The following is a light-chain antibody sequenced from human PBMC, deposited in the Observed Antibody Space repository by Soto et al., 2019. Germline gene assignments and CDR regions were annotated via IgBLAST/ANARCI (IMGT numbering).Light chain of an antibody. Sequence: QSALTQPASVSGSPGQSITISCTGTSSDVGGYDFVAWYQQHPGKAPKLMIFEVSHRPSGVSSRFSGSKSGNTASLIISGLRAEDEAHYYCTSYTRSSTLYWVFGGGTKVTVL. CDR1: SSDVGGYDF. V-gene: IGLV2-14*01. CDR2: EVS. J-gene: IGLJ3*02. CDR3: TSYTRSSTLYWV.